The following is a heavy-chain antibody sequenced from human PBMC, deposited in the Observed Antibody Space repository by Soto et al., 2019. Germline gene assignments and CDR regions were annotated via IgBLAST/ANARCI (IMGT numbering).Heavy chain of an antibody. CDR3: AKVRVGCSSTSCYGFDY. V-gene: IGHV3-23*01. J-gene: IGHJ4*02. CDR2: ISGSGGST. Sequence: ESGGGLVQPGGSLRLSCAASGFTFSSYAMSWVRQAPGTGLEWVSAISGSGGSTYYADSVKGRFTISRDNSKNTLYLQMNSLRAEDTAVYYCAKVRVGCSSTSCYGFDYWGQGTLVTVSS. D-gene: IGHD2-2*01. CDR1: GFTFSSYA.